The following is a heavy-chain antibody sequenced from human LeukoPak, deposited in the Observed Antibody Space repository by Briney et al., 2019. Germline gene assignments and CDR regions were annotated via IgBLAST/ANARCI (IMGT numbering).Heavy chain of an antibody. CDR2: INHSGST. V-gene: IGHV4-34*01. J-gene: IGHJ3*02. CDR3: ARDIGTTMVRGVIITPFGAFDI. Sequence: PSETLSLTCAVYGGSFSGYYWSWIRQPPGKGLEWIGEINHSGSTNYNPSLKSRVTISVDTSKNQFSLKLSSVTAADTAVYYCARDIGTTMVRGVIITPFGAFDIWGQGTMVTVSS. CDR1: GGSFSGYY. D-gene: IGHD3-10*01.